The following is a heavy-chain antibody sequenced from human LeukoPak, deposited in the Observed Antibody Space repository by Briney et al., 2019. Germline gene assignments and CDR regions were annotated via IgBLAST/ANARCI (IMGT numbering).Heavy chain of an antibody. CDR3: VTLQYGMDV. V-gene: IGHV1-2*02. CDR2: INPNSGVT. CDR1: GYTFTGWY. Sequence: ASVKVSCKASGYTFTGWYMHWVRQAPGQGLEWMGWINPNSGVTNFAQKFQGSVTMTRDTSNSTAYMELSRLTSDDTAVYYCVTLQYGMDVWGQGTTVTVSS. J-gene: IGHJ6*02.